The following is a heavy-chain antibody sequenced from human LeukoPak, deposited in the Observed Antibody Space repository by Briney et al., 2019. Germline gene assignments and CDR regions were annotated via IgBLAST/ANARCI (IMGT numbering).Heavy chain of an antibody. CDR1: GFTFSSND. CDR3: ARGKGGNWNYAIFNY. Sequence: GGSLRLSCAAPGFTFSSNDMHWVRQATGKGLEWVSAIGAAGDTYYPGSVKGRFTISRENAKNSLYLQMNSLRAGDTAVYYCARGKGGNWNYAIFNYWGQGTLVTVSS. D-gene: IGHD1-7*01. CDR2: IGAAGDT. J-gene: IGHJ4*01. V-gene: IGHV3-13*01.